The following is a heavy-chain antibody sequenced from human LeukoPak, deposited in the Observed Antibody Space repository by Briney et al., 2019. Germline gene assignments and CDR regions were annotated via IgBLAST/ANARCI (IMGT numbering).Heavy chain of an antibody. CDR1: GFTVSSNY. D-gene: IGHD3-3*01. J-gene: IGHJ4*02. V-gene: IGHV3-66*02. CDR3: ARDRAAHTIFGVPRVD. CDR2: IYSGGST. Sequence: GGSLRLSCAASGFTVSSNYMSWVRQAPGKGLQWVSVIYSGGSTYYADSVKGRFTISRDNSKNTLYLQVNSLRAEDTAVYYCARDRAAHTIFGVPRVDWGQGTLVTVSS.